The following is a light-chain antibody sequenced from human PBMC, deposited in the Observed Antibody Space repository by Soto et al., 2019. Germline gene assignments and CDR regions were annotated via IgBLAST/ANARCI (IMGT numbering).Light chain of an antibody. Sequence: DIQMTQSPSTLPASVGDRVTITCRASQSISNWLAWYQQKPGKAPKLLIYKASSLESGVPSRFSGSGSGTEFTLTISSLQPDDFATYYCQEYNSYSYTFGQGTKVDIK. V-gene: IGKV1-5*03. CDR2: KAS. J-gene: IGKJ2*01. CDR3: QEYNSYSYT. CDR1: QSISNW.